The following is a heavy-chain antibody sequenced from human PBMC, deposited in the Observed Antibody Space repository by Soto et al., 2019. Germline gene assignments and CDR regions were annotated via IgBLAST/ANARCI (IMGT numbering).Heavy chain of an antibody. J-gene: IGHJ6*03. CDR1: GYTFTSYG. CDR3: AKSGYSYGPAAYYYYMDV. Sequence: ASVKVSCKASGYTFTSYGISWVRQAPGQGLEWMGWISAYNGNTNYAQKLQGRVTMTTDTSTSTAYMELRSLISDDTAVYYCAKSGYSYGPAAYYYYMDVWGKGTTVTVSS. V-gene: IGHV1-18*01. D-gene: IGHD5-18*01. CDR2: ISAYNGNT.